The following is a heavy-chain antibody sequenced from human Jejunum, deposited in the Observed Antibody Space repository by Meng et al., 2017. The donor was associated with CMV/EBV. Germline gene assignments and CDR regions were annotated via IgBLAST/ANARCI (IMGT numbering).Heavy chain of an antibody. Sequence: SLTCTVSGASIRSFYWSWIRQTPGQGLEWIAYSHYNGNITYNPSLKSRVTISVDTSKNQFSLRLTSMTAADTAVYYCARGSTGQFDPWGQGILVTVSS. V-gene: IGHV4-59*01. J-gene: IGHJ5*02. CDR2: SHYNGNI. D-gene: IGHD1-1*01. CDR3: ARGSTGQFDP. CDR1: GASIRSFY.